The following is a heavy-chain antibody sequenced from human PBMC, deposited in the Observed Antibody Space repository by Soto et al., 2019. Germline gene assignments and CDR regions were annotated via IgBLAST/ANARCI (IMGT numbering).Heavy chain of an antibody. Sequence: SETLSLTCAVYGGSFSGYYWSWIRQPPGKGLEWIGEINHSGSTNYNPSLKSRVTISVDTSKNQFSLKLSSVTAADTAVYYYARGVVPAATYYYYYMDVWGKGTTVTVSS. CDR3: ARGVVPAATYYYYYMDV. CDR1: GGSFSGYY. V-gene: IGHV4-34*01. CDR2: INHSGST. J-gene: IGHJ6*03. D-gene: IGHD2-2*01.